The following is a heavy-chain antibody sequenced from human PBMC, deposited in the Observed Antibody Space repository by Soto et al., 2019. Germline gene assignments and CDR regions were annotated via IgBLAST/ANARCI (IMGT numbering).Heavy chain of an antibody. CDR2: IKSKTDGGTT. Sequence: PGGSLRLSCAASGFTFSNAWMNWVRQAPGKGLEWVGRIKSKTDGGTTDYAAPVKGRFTISRDDSKNTLYLQMNSLKTEDTAVYYCTTVESGSYYYYYYGMDVWGQGTTVTVSS. D-gene: IGHD1-26*01. V-gene: IGHV3-15*07. J-gene: IGHJ6*02. CDR3: TTVESGSYYYYYYGMDV. CDR1: GFTFSNAW.